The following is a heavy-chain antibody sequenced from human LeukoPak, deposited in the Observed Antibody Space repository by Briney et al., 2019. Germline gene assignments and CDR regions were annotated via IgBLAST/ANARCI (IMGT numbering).Heavy chain of an antibody. CDR3: ARGVNYYDSSGATNWFDP. CDR1: GYTFTGYY. D-gene: IGHD3-22*01. CDR2: INPNSGGT. V-gene: IGHV1-2*02. Sequence: GASVKVSCKASGYTFTGYYMHWVRQAPGQRLEWMGWINPNSGGTNYAQKFQGRVTMTRDTSISTAYMELSRLRSDDTAVYYCARGVNYYDSSGATNWFDPWGQGTLVTVSS. J-gene: IGHJ5*02.